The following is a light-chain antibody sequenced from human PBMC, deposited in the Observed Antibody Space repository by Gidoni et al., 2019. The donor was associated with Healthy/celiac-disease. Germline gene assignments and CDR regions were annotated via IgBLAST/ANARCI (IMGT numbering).Light chain of an antibody. CDR2: AAY. CDR3: QQSYSTPIT. V-gene: IGKV1-39*01. CDR1: QSISSY. Sequence: DIHTTQFPSSLSASVVDRVTITCRASQSISSYLNWYQQKPGKAPKLLIYAAYSLQSGIPSRFSDSGSGTDFTQSIRGLQPEDFANYYYQQSYSTPITFGQGTRLEIK. J-gene: IGKJ5*01.